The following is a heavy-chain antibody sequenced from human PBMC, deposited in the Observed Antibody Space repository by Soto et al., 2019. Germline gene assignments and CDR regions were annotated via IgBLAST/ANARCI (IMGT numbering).Heavy chain of an antibody. Sequence: ASVKVSCKASGYTFTSYGISWVRQAPGQGLEWMGWIIPNIGIANYAQKFQGRVTITADKSTSTAYMELSSLRSEDTAVYYCARDTYYYDSSGYSYYYGMDVWGQGTTVTVSS. D-gene: IGHD3-22*01. CDR3: ARDTYYYDSSGYSYYYGMDV. CDR2: IIPNIGIA. CDR1: GYTFTSYG. V-gene: IGHV1-69*10. J-gene: IGHJ6*02.